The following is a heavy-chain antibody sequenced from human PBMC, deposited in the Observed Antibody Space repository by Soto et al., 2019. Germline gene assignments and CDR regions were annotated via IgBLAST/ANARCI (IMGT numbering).Heavy chain of an antibody. CDR3: AKASAYPFGAYYYMDV. D-gene: IGHD3-10*01. Sequence: GGSLRLSCAASGFTFSSYAMSWVRQAPGKGLEWVSAISGSGGSTYYADSVKGRFTISRDNSKNTLYLQMNSLRAEDTAVYYCAKASAYPFGAYYYMDVWGKGTTVTVSS. J-gene: IGHJ6*03. CDR2: ISGSGGST. CDR1: GFTFSSYA. V-gene: IGHV3-23*01.